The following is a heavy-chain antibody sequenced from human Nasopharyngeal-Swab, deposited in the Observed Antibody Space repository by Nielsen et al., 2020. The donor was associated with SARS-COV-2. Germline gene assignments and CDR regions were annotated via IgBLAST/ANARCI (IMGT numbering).Heavy chain of an antibody. V-gene: IGHV1-69*10. J-gene: IGHJ3*02. CDR1: GGTFSSYA. CDR3: AREILRFLEWLLHDAFDI. D-gene: IGHD3-3*01. Sequence: SSVKVSCKASGGTFSSYAISWLRQAPGQGREWMGGIIPILGIANYAQKFQGRVTITADKSTSTAYMELSSLRSEDTAVYYCAREILRFLEWLLHDAFDIWGQGTMVTVSS. CDR2: IIPILGIA.